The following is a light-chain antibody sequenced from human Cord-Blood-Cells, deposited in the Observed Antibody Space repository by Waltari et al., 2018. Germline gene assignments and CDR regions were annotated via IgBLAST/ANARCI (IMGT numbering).Light chain of an antibody. CDR3: QQRYSTRLS. CDR2: AAS. J-gene: IGKJ2*03. Sequence: DIQMNQSPSSLSAAVGDRITITCRASQSITSCLNWYKQKPGKSPKLLIYAASSLQSGVPSRFSGSGYGTDFTLTISSLQPEDFDTYYCQQRYSTRLSLGQGTKREI. CDR1: QSITSC. V-gene: IGKV1-39*01.